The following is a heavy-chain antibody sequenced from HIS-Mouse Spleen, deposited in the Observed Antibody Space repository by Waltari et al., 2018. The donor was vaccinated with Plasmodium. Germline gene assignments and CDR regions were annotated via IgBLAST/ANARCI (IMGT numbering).Heavy chain of an antibody. V-gene: IGHV4-34*01. J-gene: IGHJ4*02. CDR3: ARGVGYCSGGSCDHYFDY. CDR2: INHIGNT. Sequence: QVQLQQWGAGLLKPSETLSLTCAVYGGSFSGYYWSWIRQPPGKGLEWIGEINHIGNTNINPSRKSRFTISVDASNNQFSLKLGSVTAADTPVYYCARGVGYCSGGSCDHYFDYWGQGTLVTVSS. CDR1: GGSFSGYY. D-gene: IGHD2-15*01.